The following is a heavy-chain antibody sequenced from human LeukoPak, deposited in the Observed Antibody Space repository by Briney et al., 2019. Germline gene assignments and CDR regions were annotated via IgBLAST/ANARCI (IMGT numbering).Heavy chain of an antibody. V-gene: IGHV3-30*18. CDR2: ISYDGSNK. Sequence: PGRSLRLSCAASGFTFSSYGMHWVRQAPGKGLEWVAVISYDGSNKYYADSVKGRFTISRDNSKNTLYLQMNSLRAEDTAVYYCAKALINYATAIDYWGQGTLVTVSS. D-gene: IGHD4-11*01. CDR3: AKALINYATAIDY. J-gene: IGHJ4*02. CDR1: GFTFSSYG.